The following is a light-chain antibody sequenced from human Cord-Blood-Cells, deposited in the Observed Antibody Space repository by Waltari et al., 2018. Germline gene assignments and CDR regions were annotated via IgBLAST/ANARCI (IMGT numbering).Light chain of an antibody. CDR2: KDS. CDR3: QSADSSGTYVV. Sequence: SYELPQPPSVSVSPVQTARNTCTGDALPKQYAYWYQRKPGQAPVLVIYKDSERPSGIPERFSGSSSGTTVTLTISGVQAEDEADYYCQSADSSGTYVVFGGGTKLTVL. J-gene: IGLJ2*01. CDR1: ALPKQY. V-gene: IGLV3-25*03.